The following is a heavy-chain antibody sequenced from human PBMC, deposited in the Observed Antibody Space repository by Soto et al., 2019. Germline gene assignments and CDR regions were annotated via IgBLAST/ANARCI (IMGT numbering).Heavy chain of an antibody. D-gene: IGHD6-19*01. CDR3: AKVLLAGTYYYYGMDV. V-gene: IGHV3-23*01. Sequence: GGSLRLSFAASGFTFNNYAMNWVRQAPGKGLEWVSGISVSGGGTHYAGSVKGRFTISRDNSMNTLYLQMNSLRAEDTAVYYCAKVLLAGTYYYYGMDVWGQGTTVTVSS. CDR1: GFTFNNYA. CDR2: ISVSGGGT. J-gene: IGHJ6*02.